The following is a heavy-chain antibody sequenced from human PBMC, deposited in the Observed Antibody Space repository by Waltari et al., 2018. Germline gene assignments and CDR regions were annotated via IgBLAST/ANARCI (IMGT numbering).Heavy chain of an antibody. CDR1: NFYIRDGYY. V-gene: IGHV4-38-2*02. J-gene: IGHJ6*02. CDR2: IYHSGTT. Sequence: QVQLQESGPGLVQPSEPLSLTCAVPNFYIRDGYYWGWIRQSPGKGLEWIGSIYHSGTTHYNPSLESRVTISVDRSRNQFSLKVTSVSAADTAVYFCARDQRFLESLYPYYYALDAWGRGITVTVSS. CDR3: ARDQRFLESLYPYYYALDA. D-gene: IGHD3-3*01.